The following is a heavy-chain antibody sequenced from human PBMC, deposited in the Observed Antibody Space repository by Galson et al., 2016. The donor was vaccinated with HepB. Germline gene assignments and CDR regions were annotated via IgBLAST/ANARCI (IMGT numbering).Heavy chain of an antibody. CDR1: GYIITDYY. CDR2: INPHSGGT. CDR3: ARANWGRWFDP. Sequence: SVKVSCKASGYIITDYYLHWVRQAPGQGLEWMGWINPHSGGTIYAQKFQDRVSMTRDTSINTAYMELRRLTSDDTAVYYCARANWGRWFDPWGQGTLVAVSS. V-gene: IGHV1-2*02. J-gene: IGHJ5*02. D-gene: IGHD7-27*01.